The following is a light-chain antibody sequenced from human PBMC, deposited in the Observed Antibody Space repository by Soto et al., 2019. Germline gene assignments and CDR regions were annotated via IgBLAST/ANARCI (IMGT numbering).Light chain of an antibody. CDR2: DAF. CDR3: QQSDSIPIT. Sequence: DIQMTQSPSSLSASVGDRVTITCRASQSISSYLNWYQQKPGKAPKLLIFDAFSLESGVPSRFSGSGSGTDFTLAISSLQPEDFATYYCQQSDSIPITFGQGTRLEIK. CDR1: QSISSY. V-gene: IGKV1-39*01. J-gene: IGKJ5*01.